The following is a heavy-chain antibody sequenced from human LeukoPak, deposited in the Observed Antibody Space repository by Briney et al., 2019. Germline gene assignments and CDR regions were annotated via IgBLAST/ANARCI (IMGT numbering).Heavy chain of an antibody. Sequence: SETLSLTCAVYGGSFSGHYYWNWIRQAPGKGLEWIGEINHSGGTTYNPSLKSRVTISVDTSRNQFSLKLNSVTAADSAVYYCATGIPKPDPIVVVPAASRVAQAFDYWGQGTLVTVSS. CDR2: INHSGGT. CDR1: GGSFSGHYY. J-gene: IGHJ4*02. V-gene: IGHV4-34*01. D-gene: IGHD2-2*01. CDR3: ATGIPKPDPIVVVPAASRVAQAFDY.